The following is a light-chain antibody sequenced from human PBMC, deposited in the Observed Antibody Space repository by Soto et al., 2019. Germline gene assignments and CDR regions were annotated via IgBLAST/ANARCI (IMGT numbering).Light chain of an antibody. CDR3: QTWGTGIRV. CDR2: INSDGSH. J-gene: IGLJ2*01. CDR1: SGRSSYA. Sequence: QSVLTQSPSASASLGASVKLTCTLSSGRSSYAIAWHQQQPEKGPRYLMKINSDGSHSKGDEIPDRFSGSRSGAERSLTISSLQSEDEADYYCQTWGTGIRVFGGGTQLTVL. V-gene: IGLV4-69*01.